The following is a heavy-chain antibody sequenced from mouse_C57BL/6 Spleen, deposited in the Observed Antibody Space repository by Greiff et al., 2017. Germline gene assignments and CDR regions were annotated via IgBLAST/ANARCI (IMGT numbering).Heavy chain of an antibody. CDR1: GYTFTGYW. CDR2: ILPGSGST. V-gene: IGHV1-9*01. CDR3: ARGAAITTVVADAIDY. J-gene: IGHJ4*01. Sequence: QVQLQQSGAELMKPGASVKLSCKATGYTFTGYWIEWVKQRHGHGLEWIGEILPGSGSTNYNEKFKGKATFTADTSSNTAYMQLSSLKTEDSAIYYCARGAAITTVVADAIDYWGQGTSVTVSS. D-gene: IGHD1-1*01.